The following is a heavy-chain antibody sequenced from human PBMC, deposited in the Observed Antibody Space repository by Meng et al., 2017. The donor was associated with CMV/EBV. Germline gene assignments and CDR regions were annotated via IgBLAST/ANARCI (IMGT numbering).Heavy chain of an antibody. Sequence: SVKVSCKAPGGTFSSYAISWVRQAPGQGLEWMGGIIPIFGTANYAQKFQGRVTITTDESTSTAYMELSSLRSEDTAVYYCASGLGKGHHYGISAERFGELLSLGYWGQGTLVTVSS. J-gene: IGHJ4*02. CDR2: IIPIFGTA. D-gene: IGHD3-10*01. CDR1: GGTFSSYA. CDR3: ASGLGKGHHYGISAERFGELLSLGY. V-gene: IGHV1-69*05.